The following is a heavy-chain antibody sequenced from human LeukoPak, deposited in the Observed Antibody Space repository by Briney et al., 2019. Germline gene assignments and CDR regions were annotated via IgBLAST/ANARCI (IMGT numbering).Heavy chain of an antibody. Sequence: GGSLRLSCGASGFTFSTYAMSWVGQAPGKGLEWVSAINGSGDSTYYADSVKGRFTISRDNSKNTLYLQMNSLRAEDTAVYYCAKERCSGGSCSTTPDYWGQGTLVTVSS. D-gene: IGHD2-15*01. CDR2: INGSGDST. CDR3: AKERCSGGSCSTTPDY. V-gene: IGHV3-23*01. CDR1: GFTFSTYA. J-gene: IGHJ4*02.